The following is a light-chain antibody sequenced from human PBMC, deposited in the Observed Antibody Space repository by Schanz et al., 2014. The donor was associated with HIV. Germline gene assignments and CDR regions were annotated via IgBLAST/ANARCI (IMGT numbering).Light chain of an antibody. CDR2: YDS. V-gene: IGLV3-21*01. J-gene: IGLJ2*01. CDR1: NIGSTS. CDR3: QVWENSSAL. Sequence: SYELTQPPSVSVAPGKTARITCGGNNIGSTSVHWYQQKPGQAPVLVIYYDSDRSSGIPERFSGSNSGNTATLTISRVEAGDEADYYCQVWENSSALFGGGTKLTVL.